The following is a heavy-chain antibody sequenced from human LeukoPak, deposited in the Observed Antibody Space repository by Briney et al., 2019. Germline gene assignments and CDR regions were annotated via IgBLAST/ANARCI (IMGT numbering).Heavy chain of an antibody. J-gene: IGHJ5*02. CDR2: VNQDGSEK. Sequence: GGSLRLSCAASGFTFSSYSMNWVRQAPGKGLEWVANVNQDGSEKYYVDSVKGRFTISRDNAKNSLYLQMNSLRAEDTAVYYCARDRGTHGWFDPWGPGTLVTVSS. V-gene: IGHV3-7*01. CDR3: ARDRGTHGWFDP. D-gene: IGHD2-8*01. CDR1: GFTFSSYS.